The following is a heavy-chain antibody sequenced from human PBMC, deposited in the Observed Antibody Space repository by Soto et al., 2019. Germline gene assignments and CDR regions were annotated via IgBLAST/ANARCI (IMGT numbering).Heavy chain of an antibody. J-gene: IGHJ4*02. CDR2: IWYDGSNK. Sequence: GGSLRLSCAASGFTFSSYGMHWVRQAPGKGLEWVAVIWYDGSNKYYADSVKGRFTISRDNSKNTLYLQMNSLRAEDTAVYYCARDQTNIRGPIDYWGQGTLVTVSS. V-gene: IGHV3-33*01. CDR3: ARDQTNIRGPIDY. CDR1: GFTFSSYG.